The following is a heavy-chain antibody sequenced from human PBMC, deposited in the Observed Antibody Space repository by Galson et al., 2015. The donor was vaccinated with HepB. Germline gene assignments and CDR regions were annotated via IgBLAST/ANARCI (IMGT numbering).Heavy chain of an antibody. V-gene: IGHV1-3*01. D-gene: IGHD5-24*01. Sequence: SVKVSCKASGYTFVSYAMHWVRQAPGQRLEWMGWINAGNGNTNYPQKFQGRVTITRDTSASTAYMELSSLRSEDTAVYYCARYLRDGYNPGYFDYWGQGTLVTVSS. CDR3: ARYLRDGYNPGYFDY. J-gene: IGHJ4*02. CDR2: INAGNGNT. CDR1: GYTFVSYA.